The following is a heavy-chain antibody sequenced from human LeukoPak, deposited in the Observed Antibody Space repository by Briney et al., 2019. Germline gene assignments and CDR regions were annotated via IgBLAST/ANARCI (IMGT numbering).Heavy chain of an antibody. CDR1: GGTFSSYA. V-gene: IGHV1-69*13. Sequence: GASVKVSCKASGGTFSSYAISWVRQAPGQGLEWMGGIIPIFGTANYAQKFQGRVTVTADESTSTAYMELSSLRSEDTAVYYCGVCCSSTSCYGFDYWGQGTLVTVSS. CDR3: GVCCSSTSCYGFDY. CDR2: IIPIFGTA. J-gene: IGHJ4*02. D-gene: IGHD2-2*01.